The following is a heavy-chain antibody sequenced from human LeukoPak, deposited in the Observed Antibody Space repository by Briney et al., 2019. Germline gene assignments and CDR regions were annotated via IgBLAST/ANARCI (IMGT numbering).Heavy chain of an antibody. CDR1: GFTFSSYS. V-gene: IGHV3-21*01. CDR3: ARDRDYDILTGYYYYGMDV. J-gene: IGHJ6*04. Sequence: GGSLRLSCAASGFTFSSYSMIWVRQAPGKALEGVSSISSSSSYIYYADSVKGRFTISRDNAKNSLYLQMNSLRAEDTAVYYCARDRDYDILTGYYYYGMDVWGKGTTVTVSS. CDR2: ISSSSSYI. D-gene: IGHD3-9*01.